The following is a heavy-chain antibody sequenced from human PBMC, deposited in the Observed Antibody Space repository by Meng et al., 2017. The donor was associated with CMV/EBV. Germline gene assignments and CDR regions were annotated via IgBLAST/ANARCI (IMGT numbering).Heavy chain of an antibody. CDR3: AKDAVFGGLDY. V-gene: IGHV3-21*04. D-gene: IGHD3-3*01. J-gene: IGHJ4*02. CDR2: ISSSSSYI. CDR1: GFTFSSYS. Sequence: GESLKISCAASGFTFSSYSMNWVRQAPGKGLEWVSSISSSSSYIYYTDSVKGRFTISRDNAKNSLYLQMNSLRAEDMALYYCAKDAVFGGLDYWGQGTLVTVSS.